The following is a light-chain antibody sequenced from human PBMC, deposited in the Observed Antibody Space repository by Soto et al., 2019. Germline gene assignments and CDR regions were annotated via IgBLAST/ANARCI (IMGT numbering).Light chain of an antibody. V-gene: IGKV3-11*01. CDR1: QSVSSY. CDR3: QQRSNWPPRIT. J-gene: IGKJ5*01. Sequence: EIVLTQSPATLSLSPGERATLSCRASQSVSSYLAWYQQKPGQAPRLLIYDASNRATGIPARFSGSGSGTEFTLTISRLEPEDFAVYYCQQRSNWPPRITLGQGTRLEIK. CDR2: DAS.